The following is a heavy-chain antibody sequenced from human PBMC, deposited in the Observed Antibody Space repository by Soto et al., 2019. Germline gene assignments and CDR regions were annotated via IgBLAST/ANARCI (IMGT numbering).Heavy chain of an antibody. Sequence: QVQLQESGPGLVKPSETLSLTCSVSGGSVNSGNYYWSWIRQPPWKGLEWIGYIYYSGSTNYNPSLRSQVTISRATSKTQLSLSLNSVTAADTAVYYCARVGVTMIRGADYWGQGTLVTVSS. V-gene: IGHV4-61*01. D-gene: IGHD3-10*01. CDR3: ARVGVTMIRGADY. CDR1: GGSVNSGNYY. CDR2: IYYSGST. J-gene: IGHJ4*02.